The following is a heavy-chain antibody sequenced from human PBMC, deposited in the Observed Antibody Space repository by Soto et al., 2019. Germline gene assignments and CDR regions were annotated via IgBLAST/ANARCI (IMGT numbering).Heavy chain of an antibody. J-gene: IGHJ4*02. Sequence: ETLSLTCTVSGGSISSYYWRWIRQPPGKGLEWIGYIYDSGSTNYNPSLKSRVTISVDTSKNQFSLKLTSVTAADTAVYYCAAPPRYWGQGTLVTVAS. CDR3: AAPPRY. CDR1: GGSISSYY. V-gene: IGHV4-59*01. D-gene: IGHD6-6*01. CDR2: IYDSGST.